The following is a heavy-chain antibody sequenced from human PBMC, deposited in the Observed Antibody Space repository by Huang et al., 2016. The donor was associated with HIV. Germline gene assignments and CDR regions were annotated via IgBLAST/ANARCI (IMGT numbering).Heavy chain of an antibody. V-gene: IGHV1-46*03. CDR1: GYTFTRNY. J-gene: IGHJ4*02. Sequence: QVQLVQSGAEVTKAGASVKVSCKVSGYTFTRNYMHWVRQAPGPGLEWSAIVNPSGGSTSYAQEFQGRVTMTRDTSTSTVYMELSSLRSEDTAVYYCARGPGGAAAGYYFDYWGQGTLVTVSS. D-gene: IGHD6-13*01. CDR3: ARGPGGAAAGYYFDY. CDR2: VNPSGGST.